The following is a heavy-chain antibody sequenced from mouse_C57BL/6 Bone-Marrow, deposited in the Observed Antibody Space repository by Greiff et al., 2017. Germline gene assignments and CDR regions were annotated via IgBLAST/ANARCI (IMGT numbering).Heavy chain of an antibody. V-gene: IGHV14-4*01. CDR2: IDPENGDT. Sequence: DVKLVESGAELVRPGASVKLSCTASGFNIKDDYMHWVKQRPEQGLEWIGWIDPENGDTEYASKFQGQATITADTSSNTAYLQLSSLTSEDTAVYYCTTFLITTVVAHWYFDVWGTGTTVTVSA. CDR1: GFNIKDDY. CDR3: TTFLITTVVAHWYFDV. D-gene: IGHD1-1*01. J-gene: IGHJ1*03.